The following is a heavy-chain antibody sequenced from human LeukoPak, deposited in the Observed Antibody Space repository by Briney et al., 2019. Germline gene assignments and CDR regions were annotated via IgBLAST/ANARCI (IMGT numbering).Heavy chain of an antibody. CDR2: ISSTSIYI. D-gene: IGHD4-23*01. V-gene: IGHV3-21*01. CDR3: ARGEGDYGGNFVGDY. CDR1: GFTFSRYS. J-gene: IGHJ4*02. Sequence: GGSLRLFCEASGFTFSRYSMKWVRQATGKGLEWVSSISSTSIYIFYADSVKGRFTISRDNAKNSLYLQMNSLRAEDTAVYYCARGEGDYGGNFVGDYWGQGILVTVSS.